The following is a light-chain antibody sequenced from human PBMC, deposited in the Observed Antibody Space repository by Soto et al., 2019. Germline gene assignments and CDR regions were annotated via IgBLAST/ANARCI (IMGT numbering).Light chain of an antibody. CDR2: EVS. Sequence: QSVLTQPASVSGSPGQSITISCTGTTSDVGGYDYVSWYQQHPGQAPKLLIYEVSKRPSGVSNRFSGSKSGNTASLTISGLQAEDEADYYCCSYAGSYVFGTGTKVTVL. CDR3: CSYAGSYV. CDR1: TSDVGGYDY. V-gene: IGLV2-23*02. J-gene: IGLJ1*01.